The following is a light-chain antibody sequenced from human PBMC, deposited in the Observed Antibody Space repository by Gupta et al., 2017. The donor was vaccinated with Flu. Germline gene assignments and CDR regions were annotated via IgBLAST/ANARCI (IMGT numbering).Light chain of an antibody. Sequence: QSALTQPASVSGSPGQSITISCTGTSSDVGGYNFVSWYQHHPGKAPKLKIYEVSNRPSGVSNRFSGSKSGNTASLTISGLQAEDEADYYCSSYTSSTTPHVVFGGGTKLTVL. V-gene: IGLV2-14*01. CDR2: EVS. CDR1: SSDVGGYNF. CDR3: SSYTSSTTPHVV. J-gene: IGLJ2*01.